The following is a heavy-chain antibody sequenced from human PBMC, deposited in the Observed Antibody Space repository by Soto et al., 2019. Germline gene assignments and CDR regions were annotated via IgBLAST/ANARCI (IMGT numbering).Heavy chain of an antibody. CDR3: AKDGRGRYEDISY. V-gene: IGHV3-30*18. Sequence: QVQLVESGGGVVQPGRSLRLSCAASGFTFSDCGMHWVRQAPGKGLERVAAIWYDGSNKYYADFVKGRFTISRDNSKNTLYLQMDSLRAEDTAVYYCAKDGRGRYEDISYWGQGTLVTVSS. D-gene: IGHD2-15*01. CDR2: IWYDGSNK. J-gene: IGHJ4*02. CDR1: GFTFSDCG.